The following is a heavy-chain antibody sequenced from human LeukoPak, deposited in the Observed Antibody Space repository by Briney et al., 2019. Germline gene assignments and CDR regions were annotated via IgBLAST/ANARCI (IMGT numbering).Heavy chain of an antibody. CDR3: ARDEAGTGHYYGMDG. D-gene: IGHD6-13*01. J-gene: IGHJ6*04. CDR2: ITISSSCI. Sequence: PVRSLRLSCAASGFTFSSYSMNWVRQAPGKGLEWVSSITISSSCIYYTHSVRGRFAISRDNAKNSLCLLMNSLRAEDTGVYYCARDEAGTGHYYGMDGWGRGPAVIVSA. CDR1: GFTFSSYS. V-gene: IGHV3-21*01.